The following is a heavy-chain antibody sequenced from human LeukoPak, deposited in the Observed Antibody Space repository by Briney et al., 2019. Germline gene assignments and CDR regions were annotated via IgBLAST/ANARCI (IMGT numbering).Heavy chain of an antibody. Sequence: SETLSLTCTVSGDSISSYYWSWLRQPPGKGLEWIGYIYYSGSTNYNPSLKSRVTISVDTSKNQFSLKLSSVTAADTAVYYCARGQIAVAGTVDYGMDVWGKGTTVTVSS. D-gene: IGHD6-19*01. CDR1: GDSISSYY. CDR3: ARGQIAVAGTVDYGMDV. J-gene: IGHJ6*04. CDR2: IYYSGST. V-gene: IGHV4-59*01.